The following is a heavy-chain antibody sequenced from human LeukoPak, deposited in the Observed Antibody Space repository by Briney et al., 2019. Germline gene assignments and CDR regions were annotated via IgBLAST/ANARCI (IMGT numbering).Heavy chain of an antibody. Sequence: GASVKVSCKASGYTFTGYYMHWFRQAPGQGLEWMGWINCNSGGANYAQSFQGRVTVTRDTSITTVYLDLSRLKFDDTAVYYCAREELGWSNHYYTDVWGKGTTVTVSS. D-gene: IGHD3-22*01. V-gene: IGHV1-2*02. CDR2: INCNSGGA. CDR1: GYTFTGYY. J-gene: IGHJ6*04. CDR3: AREELGWSNHYYTDV.